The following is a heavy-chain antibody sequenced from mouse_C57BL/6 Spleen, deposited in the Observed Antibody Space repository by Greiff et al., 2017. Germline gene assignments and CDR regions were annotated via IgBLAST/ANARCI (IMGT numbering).Heavy chain of an antibody. CDR2: ISDGGSYT. D-gene: IGHD2-1*01. CDR3: ARDRDGTFDY. J-gene: IGHJ2*01. CDR1: GFTFSSYA. V-gene: IGHV5-4*01. Sequence: EVKVVESGGGLVKPGGSLKLSCAASGFTFSSYAMSWVRQTPEKRLEWVATISDGGSYTYYPDNVKGRFTISRDNAKNNLYLQMSHLKSEDTAMYYCARDRDGTFDYWGQGTTLTVSS.